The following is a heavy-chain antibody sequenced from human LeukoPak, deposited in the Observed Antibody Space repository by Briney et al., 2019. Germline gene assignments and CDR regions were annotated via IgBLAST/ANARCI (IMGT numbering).Heavy chain of an antibody. J-gene: IGHJ4*02. D-gene: IGHD6-19*01. CDR3: ARVELYASGWYGSIDY. Sequence: GRSLRLSCAASGFTFSSYGMQWVRQAPGKGLEWVAVISYDGTNKYYADSVRGRFTISRDNSKNTLYLQMDSLRTEDTAVYYCARVELYASGWYGSIDYWGQGTLVAVSS. CDR1: GFTFSSYG. V-gene: IGHV3-30*03. CDR2: ISYDGTNK.